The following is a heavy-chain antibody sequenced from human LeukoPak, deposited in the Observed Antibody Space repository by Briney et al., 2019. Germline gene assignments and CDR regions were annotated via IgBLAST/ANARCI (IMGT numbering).Heavy chain of an antibody. D-gene: IGHD3-10*01. V-gene: IGHV3-20*04. CDR2: INWNGGST. CDR1: GFTFDDYG. Sequence: GGSLRLSCAASGFTFDDYGMSWVRQAPGKGLEWVSGINWNGGSTGYADSVKGRFTISRDNAKNSLYLQMNSLRAEDTALYYCATRYASGPIADYWGQGTLVTVSS. CDR3: ATRYASGPIADY. J-gene: IGHJ4*02.